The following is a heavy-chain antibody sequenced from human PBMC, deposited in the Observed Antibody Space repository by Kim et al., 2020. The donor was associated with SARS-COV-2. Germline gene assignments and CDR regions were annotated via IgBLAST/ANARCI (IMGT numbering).Heavy chain of an antibody. V-gene: IGHV3-21*01. D-gene: IGHD3-3*01. CDR1: GFTFSSYS. Sequence: GGSLRLSCAASGFTFSSYSMNWVRQAPGKGLEWVSSISSSCSYIYYADSVKGRFTISRDNAKNSLYLQMNSLRAEDTAVYYCARDASKEVTIFGVVTPTEGMGVWGQGTTVTVSS. J-gene: IGHJ6*02. CDR3: ARDASKEVTIFGVVTPTEGMGV. CDR2: ISSSCSYI.